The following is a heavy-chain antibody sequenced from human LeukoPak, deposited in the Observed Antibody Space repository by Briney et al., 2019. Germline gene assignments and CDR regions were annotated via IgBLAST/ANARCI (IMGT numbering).Heavy chain of an antibody. CDR3: AKTKVGTGLDALDI. CDR2: ISYAGSNK. CDR1: GFTFNSYA. D-gene: IGHD2-21*02. V-gene: IGHV3-30-3*02. Sequence: GGSLRLSCAASGFTFNSYAMHWVRQAAGKGLEWVAIISYAGSNKFYADSVKGRFAISRDNSKNTLYLQMDSLRAEGTAVYYCAKTKVGTGLDALDIWGQGTMVTVSS. J-gene: IGHJ3*02.